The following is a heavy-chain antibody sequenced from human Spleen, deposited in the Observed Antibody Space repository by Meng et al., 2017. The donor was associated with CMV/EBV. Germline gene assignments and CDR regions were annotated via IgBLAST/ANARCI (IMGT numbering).Heavy chain of an antibody. Sequence: SETLSLTCAVSGGSFSDYYWTWIRQPPGKGLEWIGEINRSGRTRYNPSLKSRLTLSVDTSKNQFSLNLTSVTAADTAVYYCARDSGATSWFDPWGQGTLVTVSS. CDR2: INRSGRT. D-gene: IGHD1-26*01. V-gene: IGHV4-34*10. CDR1: GGSFSDYY. J-gene: IGHJ5*02. CDR3: ARDSGATSWFDP.